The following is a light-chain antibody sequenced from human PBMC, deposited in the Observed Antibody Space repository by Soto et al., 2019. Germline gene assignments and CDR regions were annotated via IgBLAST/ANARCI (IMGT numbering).Light chain of an antibody. CDR1: QGIGST. Sequence: EIVIRQSPATLSVSPGERATLSCRASQGIGSTLAWYQQKPGQTPRLLIYGASTRATGVPARFSGSGSGTEFTLTINSLQSEDFAVYYCQRYNNWPLTFGGGTKVDIK. CDR3: QRYNNWPLT. J-gene: IGKJ4*01. CDR2: GAS. V-gene: IGKV3-15*01.